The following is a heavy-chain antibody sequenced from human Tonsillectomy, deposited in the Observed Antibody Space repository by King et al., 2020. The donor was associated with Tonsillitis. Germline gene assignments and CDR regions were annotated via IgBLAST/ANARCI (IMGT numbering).Heavy chain of an antibody. V-gene: IGHV3-53*01. D-gene: IGHD6-13*01. J-gene: IGHJ1*01. Sequence: VQLVESGGGLIQPGGSLRHSCAASGITVSSNYMSWVRQAPGKGLEWVSIIYTGGSTYYADSVKGRFTISRDNSKNTLSLQMNSLRTEDTAVYYCARATGPLLAAAAFQHWGQGTLVTVSS. CDR3: ARATGPLLAAAAFQH. CDR1: GITVSSNY. CDR2: IYTGGST.